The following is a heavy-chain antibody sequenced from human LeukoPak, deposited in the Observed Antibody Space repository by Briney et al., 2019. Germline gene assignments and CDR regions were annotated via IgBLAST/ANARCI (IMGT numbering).Heavy chain of an antibody. Sequence: VASVKVSCKASGYTFTSYGISWVRQAPGQGLEWMGWISAYNGNTNYAQKLQGRVTMTTDTSTSTAYMELRSLRSDDTAVYYCARIPRVRQWLVKEVWFDPWGQGTLVTVSS. J-gene: IGHJ5*02. V-gene: IGHV1-18*01. CDR1: GYTFTSYG. CDR2: ISAYNGNT. CDR3: ARIPRVRQWLVKEVWFDP. D-gene: IGHD6-19*01.